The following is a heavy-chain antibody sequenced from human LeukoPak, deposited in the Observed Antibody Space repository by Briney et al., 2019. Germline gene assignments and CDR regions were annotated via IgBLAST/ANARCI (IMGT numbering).Heavy chain of an antibody. CDR2: ISAYNGNT. D-gene: IGHD6-13*01. V-gene: IGHV1-18*01. J-gene: IGHJ4*02. CDR1: GYTFTSYG. CDR3: ARGSSFLIFDY. Sequence: ASVKVSCTASGYTFTSYGISWVRQAPGQGLEWMGWISAYNGNTDYAQKLQGRVTMTTDTSTSTAYMELRSLRPDDTAVYYCARGSSFLIFDYWGQGTLVTVSS.